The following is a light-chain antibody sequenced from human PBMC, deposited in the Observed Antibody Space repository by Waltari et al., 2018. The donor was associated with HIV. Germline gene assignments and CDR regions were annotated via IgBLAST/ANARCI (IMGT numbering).Light chain of an antibody. CDR2: DDN. Sequence: QSGLTRPASISASLGQSITISCIASSTDFSPRHYISWFQHHPDKAPQLLIYDDNIRPSGIPFRLSGSRSGNTASLTISGLQVDDEGDYYCSSYMNSGSLVFGGGTKVTVL. CDR3: SSYMNSGSLV. J-gene: IGLJ3*02. V-gene: IGLV2-14*01. CDR1: STDFSPRHY.